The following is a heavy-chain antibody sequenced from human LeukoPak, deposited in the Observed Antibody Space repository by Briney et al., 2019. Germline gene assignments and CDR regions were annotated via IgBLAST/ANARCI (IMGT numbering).Heavy chain of an antibody. J-gene: IGHJ4*02. CDR3: AKASRSSGSSRPFDH. CDR1: GFTFSSYA. Sequence: GSLRLSCAASGFTFSSYAISWVRPAPGKGLEWVSAISGSGGNTYYADSVKGRFTISRDNSKNTLYLLMNSLRAEDTAVYYCAKASRSSGSSRPFDHWGQGTLVTVSS. V-gene: IGHV3-23*01. CDR2: ISGSGGNT. D-gene: IGHD1-26*01.